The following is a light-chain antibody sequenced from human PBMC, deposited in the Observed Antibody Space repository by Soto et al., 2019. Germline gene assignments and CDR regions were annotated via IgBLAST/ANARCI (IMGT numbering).Light chain of an antibody. V-gene: IGLV2-14*01. CDR1: SSDVGGSDF. Sequence: QSVLTQPGSVSGSPGQSITISCTGTSSDVGGSDFVSWHQQHPGKAPKLMIYDVSKWPSGVSNRFSGSKSGNTASLTISGLQAEDEADYYCSSYTSSRSYVFGTGTKLTVL. CDR2: DVS. J-gene: IGLJ1*01. CDR3: SSYTSSRSYV.